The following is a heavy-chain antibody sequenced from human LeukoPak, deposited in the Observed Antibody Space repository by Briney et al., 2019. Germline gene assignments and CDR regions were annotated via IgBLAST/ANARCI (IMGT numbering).Heavy chain of an antibody. V-gene: IGHV4-34*01. Sequence: GSLRLSCAASGFTFSSYAMSWIRQPPGKGLEWIGEINHSGSTNYNPSLKSRVTISVDTSKNQFSLKLSSETAADTAVYYCARVGGNWSYNWFDPWGQGTLVTVSS. J-gene: IGHJ5*02. CDR1: GFTFSSYA. D-gene: IGHD1-1*01. CDR2: INHSGST. CDR3: ARVGGNWSYNWFDP.